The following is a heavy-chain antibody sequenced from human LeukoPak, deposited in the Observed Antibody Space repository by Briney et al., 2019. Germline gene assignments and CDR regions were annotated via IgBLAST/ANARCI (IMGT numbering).Heavy chain of an antibody. V-gene: IGHV4-4*07. CDR3: AREGRGGRYYYYYMDV. CDR2: IYTSGST. D-gene: IGHD5-12*01. J-gene: IGHJ6*03. CDR1: GGSFSGYY. Sequence: PSETLSLTCAVYGGSFSGYYWSWIRQPAGKGLEWIGRIYTSGSTNYNPSLKSRVTISVDTSKNQFSLKLSSVTAADTAVYYCAREGRGGRYYYYYMDVWGKGTTVTVSS.